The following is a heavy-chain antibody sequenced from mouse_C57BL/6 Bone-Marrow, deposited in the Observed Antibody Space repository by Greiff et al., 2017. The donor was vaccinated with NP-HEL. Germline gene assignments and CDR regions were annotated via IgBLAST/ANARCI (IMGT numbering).Heavy chain of an antibody. V-gene: IGHV1-81*01. CDR3: AREGQLRPHAMDY. CDR1: GYTFTSYG. Sequence: QVQLQQSGAELARPGASVKLSCKASGYTFTSYGISWVKQRTGQGLEWIGEIYPRSGNTYYNEKFKGKATLTADKSSSTAYMELRSLASEDSAVYFCAREGQLRPHAMDYWGQGTSVTVSS. D-gene: IGHD3-2*02. CDR2: IYPRSGNT. J-gene: IGHJ4*01.